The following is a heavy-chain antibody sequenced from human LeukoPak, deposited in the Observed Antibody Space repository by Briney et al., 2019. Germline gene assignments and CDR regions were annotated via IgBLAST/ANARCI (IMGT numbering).Heavy chain of an antibody. CDR2: VNTVSSYI. J-gene: IGHJ4*02. D-gene: IGHD3-22*01. V-gene: IGHV3-21*01. CDR3: VRLRRNSDSSGYFYYYDN. CDR1: GFVFSSYS. Sequence: GGSLRLSCAASGFVFSSYSVNWVRQAPGKGLEWVASVNTVSSYIYYADSVRGRFTISRDNAKNSVLLQMNSLRAEDMAMYYCVRLRRNSDSSGYFYYYDNSGQGTLVTVSS.